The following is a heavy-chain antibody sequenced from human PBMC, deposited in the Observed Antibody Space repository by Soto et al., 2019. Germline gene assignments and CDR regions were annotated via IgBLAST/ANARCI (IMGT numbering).Heavy chain of an antibody. CDR3: VRVLVAVAGTYYYGMDV. V-gene: IGHV1-18*04. D-gene: IGHD6-19*01. CDR1: GYTFTSYG. J-gene: IGHJ6*02. CDR2: ISAYNGNT. Sequence: QVQLVQSGAEVNKPGASVKVSCKASGYTFTSYGISWVRQAPGQVLEWMGWISAYNGNTNYAQKLQGRVTMTTDTSTNTAYMELRSLRSADTAVYYCVRVLVAVAGTYYYGMDVWGQGTTVTVSS.